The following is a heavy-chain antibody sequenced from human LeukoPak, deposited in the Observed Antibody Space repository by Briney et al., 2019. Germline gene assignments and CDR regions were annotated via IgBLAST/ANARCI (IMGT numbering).Heavy chain of an antibody. CDR1: GFTFSSYG. CDR2: IWYDGSNK. D-gene: IGHD1-26*01. V-gene: IGHV3-33*01. J-gene: IGHJ6*02. Sequence: PGGSLRLSCAASGFTFSSYGMHWVRQAPGKGLEWVAVIWYDGSNKYYADSVKGRFTISRDNSKNTLYLQMNSLRAEDTAVYYCARDKRSGSYHGYYYYGMDVWGQGTTVTVSS. CDR3: ARDKRSGSYHGYYYYGMDV.